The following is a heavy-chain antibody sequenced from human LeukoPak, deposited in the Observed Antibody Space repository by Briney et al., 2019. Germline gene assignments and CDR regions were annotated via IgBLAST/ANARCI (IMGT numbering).Heavy chain of an antibody. V-gene: IGHV3-33*06. CDR1: GFTFSSYG. CDR3: AKGVAYSSGWLVCYYNMGV. J-gene: IGHJ6*03. D-gene: IGHD6-19*01. Sequence: GGSLRLSCAASGFTFSSYGMHWVRQAPGKGLGWVAVIWYDGGDKYYADSVKGRFTISRDNSKNTVYLQMNSLRAEDTAVYYCAKGVAYSSGWLVCYYNMGVWGKGTTVTASS. CDR2: IWYDGGDK.